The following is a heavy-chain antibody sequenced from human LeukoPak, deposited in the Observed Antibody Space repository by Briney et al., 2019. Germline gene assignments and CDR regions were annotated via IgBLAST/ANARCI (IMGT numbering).Heavy chain of an antibody. J-gene: IGHJ4*02. CDR2: IYYSGST. D-gene: IGHD2-2*01. Sequence: SQTLSLTCTVSGGSISSSSYYWGWIRQPPGTGLEWIGGIYYSGSTYYNPSLKSRVTISVDTSKNQFSLKLSSVTAADTAVYYCARGVVVPAAKRPNYYFDYWGQGTLVTVSS. V-gene: IGHV4-39*07. CDR1: GGSISSSSYY. CDR3: ARGVVVPAAKRPNYYFDY.